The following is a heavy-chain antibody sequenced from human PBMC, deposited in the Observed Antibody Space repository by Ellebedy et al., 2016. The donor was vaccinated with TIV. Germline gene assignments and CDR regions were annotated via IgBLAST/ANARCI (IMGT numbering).Heavy chain of an antibody. CDR3: ARGRVEMTTGMGYFDY. V-gene: IGHV4-61*08. D-gene: IGHD5-24*01. J-gene: IGHJ4*02. CDR1: GDSVSNADYY. Sequence: MPSETLSLTCTVSGDSVSNADYYWNWIRQPPGKGLEWIGYIYYSGSTNSNPSLKSRVTISVDTSKNRFSLKVTSVTAADTAVYYCARGRVEMTTGMGYFDYWGQGTLVTVSS. CDR2: IYYSGST.